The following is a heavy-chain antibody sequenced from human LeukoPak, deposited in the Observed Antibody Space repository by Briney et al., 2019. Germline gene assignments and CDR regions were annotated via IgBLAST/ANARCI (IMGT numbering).Heavy chain of an antibody. J-gene: IGHJ6*02. CDR2: LSYDGSNI. CDR1: VDSFSIYP. Sequence: GGAQRLSCAHSVDSFSIYPMHCVRDTPDEGGGWGAVLSYDGSNIYYADSVKGRYTLSRDNSKNTIYVQINSQRAEDTAVLYIASDGYYYDRSSSYHYYYYGMDVWGQGTTVTVSS. CDR3: ASDGYYYDRSSSYHYYYYGMDV. D-gene: IGHD3-22*01. V-gene: IGHV3-30*04.